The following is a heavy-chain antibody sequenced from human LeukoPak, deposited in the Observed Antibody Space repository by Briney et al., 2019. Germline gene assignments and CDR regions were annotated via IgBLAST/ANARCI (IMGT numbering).Heavy chain of an antibody. CDR3: ARSIITMVRGDHFDY. Sequence: GGSLRLSCAASGFTFSDYYMSWIRQAPGKGLEWVSYISSSGSTIYYAASVKGRFTISRDNAKNSLYLQMNSLRAEDTAVYYCARSIITMVRGDHFDYWGQGTLVTVSS. CDR2: ISSSGSTI. V-gene: IGHV3-11*04. CDR1: GFTFSDYY. D-gene: IGHD3-10*01. J-gene: IGHJ4*02.